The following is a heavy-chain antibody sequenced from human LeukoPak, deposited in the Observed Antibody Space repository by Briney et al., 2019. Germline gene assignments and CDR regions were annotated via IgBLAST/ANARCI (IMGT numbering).Heavy chain of an antibody. J-gene: IGHJ6*03. V-gene: IGHV3-7*01. D-gene: IGHD3-10*01. Sequence: PGGSLRLSCAASGFTFSRYWMSWVRQAPGKGLEWVANIKQDGSEKYYVDSVKGRFTISRDNAKNSLYLQMNSLRAEDTAVYYCASHIRGSGMLKRYYYYYMDVWGKGTTVTISS. CDR3: ASHIRGSGMLKRYYYYYMDV. CDR2: IKQDGSEK. CDR1: GFTFSRYW.